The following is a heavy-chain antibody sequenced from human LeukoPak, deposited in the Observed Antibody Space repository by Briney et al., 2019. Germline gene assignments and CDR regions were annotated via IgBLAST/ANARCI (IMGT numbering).Heavy chain of an antibody. D-gene: IGHD6-19*01. Sequence: PGGSLRLSCAASGFSFSTYEMNWVRQPPGKGLEWIGYIYYSGSTNYNPSLKSRVTISVDTSKNQFSLKLSSVTAADTAVYYCARGGWYPESFQHWGQGALVTVSS. V-gene: IGHV4-59*01. J-gene: IGHJ1*01. CDR1: GFSFSTYE. CDR2: IYYSGST. CDR3: ARGGWYPESFQH.